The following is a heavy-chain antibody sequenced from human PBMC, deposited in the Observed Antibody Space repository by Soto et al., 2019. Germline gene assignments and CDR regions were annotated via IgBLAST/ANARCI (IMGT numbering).Heavy chain of an antibody. CDR3: TKNRSTAGSGPNCLDY. V-gene: IGHV3-23*01. CDR1: GFTFSGNV. D-gene: IGHD6-19*01. J-gene: IGHJ4*02. CDR2: IRGSGTNL. Sequence: GGSLRLSCAASGFTFSGNVMNWVRQAPGKELQWVSAIRGSGTNLLYADSVKGRFTLSRDNSRNTVYLQMDSLRAEDAAVYYCTKNRSTAGSGPNCLDYWGLGTLGTVSS.